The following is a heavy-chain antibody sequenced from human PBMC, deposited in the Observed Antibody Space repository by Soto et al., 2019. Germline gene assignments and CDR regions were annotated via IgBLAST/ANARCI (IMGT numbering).Heavy chain of an antibody. J-gene: IGHJ4*02. D-gene: IGHD3-22*01. Sequence: HPGGSLRLSCAASGFTFRTYGMHWVRQAPGKGLEWVAVISYDGSNKYYADSVKGRFTISRDNSKNTLYLYVNSLRVEDTAVYYCAKDRTTEYYYESNDFQTFDYWGQGTLVTVSS. CDR2: ISYDGSNK. CDR1: GFTFRTYG. CDR3: AKDRTTEYYYESNDFQTFDY. V-gene: IGHV3-30*18.